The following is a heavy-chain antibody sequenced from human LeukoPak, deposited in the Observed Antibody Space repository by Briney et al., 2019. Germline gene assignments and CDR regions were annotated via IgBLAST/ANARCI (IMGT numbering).Heavy chain of an antibody. CDR3: ARDQGKDYYYYYYYMDV. Sequence: ASVKVSCKASGYTFTGYYMHWVRQAPGQGLEWMGWINPNSGGTNYAQKFQGRVTMTRDTSISTAYMELSGLRSDDTAVYYCARDQGKDYYYYYYYMDVWGKGTTVTVSS. V-gene: IGHV1-2*02. J-gene: IGHJ6*03. CDR1: GYTFTGYY. D-gene: IGHD3-16*01. CDR2: INPNSGGT.